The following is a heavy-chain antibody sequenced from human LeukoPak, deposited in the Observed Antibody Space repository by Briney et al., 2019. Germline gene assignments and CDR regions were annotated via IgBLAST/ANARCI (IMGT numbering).Heavy chain of an antibody. J-gene: IGHJ6*02. CDR2: INHSGST. CDR3: ARGFETLYYYCGMDV. D-gene: IGHD3-16*01. V-gene: IGHV4-34*01. CDR1: GGSFSGYY. Sequence: SETLSLTCAVYGGSFSGYYWGWIRQPPGKGLEWIGEINHSGSTNYNPSLKSRVTISVDTSKNQFSLKLSSVTAADTAVYYCARGFETLYYYCGMDVRGQGTTVTVSS.